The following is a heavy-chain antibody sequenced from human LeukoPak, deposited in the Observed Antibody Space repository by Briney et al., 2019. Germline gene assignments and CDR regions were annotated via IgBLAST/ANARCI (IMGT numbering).Heavy chain of an antibody. CDR1: GYSISSGYY. V-gene: IGHV4-38-2*02. CDR3: ARDLRRMDV. CDR2: IYHSGST. J-gene: IGHJ6*04. Sequence: AETLSLTCTVSGYSISSGYYWGWIRQPPGKGLEWIGSIYHSGSTYYNPSLKSRVTISVDTSKNQFSLKLSSVTAADTAVYYCARDLRRMDVWGKGTTVTISS.